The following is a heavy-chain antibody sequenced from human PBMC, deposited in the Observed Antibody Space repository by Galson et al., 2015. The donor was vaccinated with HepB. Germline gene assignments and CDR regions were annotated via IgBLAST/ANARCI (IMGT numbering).Heavy chain of an antibody. D-gene: IGHD2-2*01. Sequence: LRLSCAASGFTFSDYYMTWIRQAPGKGLEWVSYISSSTSYTNYADSVKGRFTISRDNAKKSLYLQMNSLRAEDTAVYYCARAHGTTSPAVAFLYYYYYLDVWGKGTTGTGSS. CDR2: ISSSTSYT. CDR3: ARAHGTTSPAVAFLYYYYYLDV. J-gene: IGHJ6*03. V-gene: IGHV3-11*06. CDR1: GFTFSDYY.